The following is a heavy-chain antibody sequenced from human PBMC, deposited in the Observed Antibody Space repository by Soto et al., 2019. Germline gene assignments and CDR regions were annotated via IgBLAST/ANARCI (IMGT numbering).Heavy chain of an antibody. D-gene: IGHD3-10*01. V-gene: IGHV1-18*01. CDR2: ISAYNGNT. CDR1: GYTFTSYG. CDR3: ARDDFMGLWFGELSSPAYYYYGMDV. J-gene: IGHJ6*02. Sequence: ASVKVSCKASGYTFTSYGISWVRQAPGQGLEWMGWISAYNGNTNYAQKLQGRVTMTTDTSTSTAYMELRSLRSDDTAVYYCARDDFMGLWFGELSSPAYYYYGMDVWGQGTTVTVS.